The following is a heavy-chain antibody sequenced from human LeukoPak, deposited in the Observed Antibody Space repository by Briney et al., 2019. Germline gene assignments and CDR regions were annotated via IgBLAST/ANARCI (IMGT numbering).Heavy chain of an antibody. D-gene: IGHD3-22*01. V-gene: IGHV3-30*18. CDR3: AKDRASSGATYYFDY. J-gene: IGHJ4*02. Sequence: HPGGSLRLSCAASGFTFSSYGMHWVRQAPGKGPEWVAVISYDGSNKYYADSVKGRFTISRDNSKNTLYLQMNSLRAEDTAVYYCAKDRASSGATYYFDYWGQGTLVTVSS. CDR2: ISYDGSNK. CDR1: GFTFSSYG.